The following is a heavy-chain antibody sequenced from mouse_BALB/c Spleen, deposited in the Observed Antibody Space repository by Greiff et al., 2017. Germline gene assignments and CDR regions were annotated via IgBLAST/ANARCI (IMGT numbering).Heavy chain of an antibody. D-gene: IGHD2-10*01. Sequence: VQLVESGPGLVQPSQSLSITCTVSGFSLTSYGVHWVRQSPGKGLEWLGVIWSGGSTDYNAAFISRLSISKDNSKSQVFFKMNSLQANDTAIYYCARAPSYYGNYYFDDWGQGTTLTVSS. CDR2: IWSGGST. CDR3: ARAPSYYGNYYFDD. CDR1: GFSLTSYG. V-gene: IGHV2-2*02. J-gene: IGHJ2*01.